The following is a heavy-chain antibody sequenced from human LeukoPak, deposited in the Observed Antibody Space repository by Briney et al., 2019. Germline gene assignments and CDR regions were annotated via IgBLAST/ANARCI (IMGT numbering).Heavy chain of an antibody. CDR1: GFSLRTNGAA. V-gene: IGHV2-5*02. J-gene: IGHJ4*02. Sequence: ESGPTLVNPTQTLTLTCTFSGFSLRTNGAAVGWIRQPPGKALEWLALIYWDDGKRYSPSLESRLTITKDTSKNQVVLTMTNTDPVDTATYYCVHAFLPNSYGCHSWGQGTLVTVSP. D-gene: IGHD3-16*01. CDR2: IYWDDGK. CDR3: VHAFLPNSYGCHS.